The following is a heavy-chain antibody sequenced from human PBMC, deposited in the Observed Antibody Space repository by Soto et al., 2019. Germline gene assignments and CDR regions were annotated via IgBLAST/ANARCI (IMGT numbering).Heavy chain of an antibody. CDR2: IWYDGSNK. J-gene: IGHJ6*02. D-gene: IGHD4-4*01. CDR1: GFTFSSYG. CDR3: ARRLPHDYREGYYGMDV. V-gene: IGHV3-33*01. Sequence: QVQLVESGGGVVQPGRSLRLSCAASGFTFSSYGMHWVRQAPGKGLEWVAVIWYDGSNKYYADSVKGRFTNSRDNSKNTLYLQMNSLRAEDTAVYYCARRLPHDYREGYYGMDVWGQGTTVTVSS.